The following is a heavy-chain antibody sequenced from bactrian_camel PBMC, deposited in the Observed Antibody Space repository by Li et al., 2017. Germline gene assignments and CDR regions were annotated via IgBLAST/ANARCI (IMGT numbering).Heavy chain of an antibody. CDR1: GFTFSGYW. Sequence: HVQLVESGGGLVQPGGSLRLSCAASGFTFSGYWMYWVRQAPGKGLEWVSAIASGGGFTYYADSVKGRFTISRDNAKNTVYLQMNSLKAEDTGVYYCATVDLRTQQGWAYWGQGTQVTVS. CDR2: IASGGGFT. CDR3: ATVDLRTQQGWAY. D-gene: IGHD5*01. V-gene: IGHV3S1*01. J-gene: IGHJ4*01.